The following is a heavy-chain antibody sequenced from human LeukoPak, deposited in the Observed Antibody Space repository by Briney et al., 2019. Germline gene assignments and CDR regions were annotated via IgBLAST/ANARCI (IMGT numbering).Heavy chain of an antibody. CDR1: GYTFTGYY. CDR2: ISPNSGGT. V-gene: IGHV1-2*04. Sequence: ASVKVSCKASGYTFTGYYMHWVRQAPGQGLEWMGLISPNSGGTNYAQKFQGWVTMTRDTSISTAYMELSRLRSDDTAVSYCARDGGIVATITFDYWGQGTLVTVSS. J-gene: IGHJ4*02. CDR3: ARDGGIVATITFDY. D-gene: IGHD5-12*01.